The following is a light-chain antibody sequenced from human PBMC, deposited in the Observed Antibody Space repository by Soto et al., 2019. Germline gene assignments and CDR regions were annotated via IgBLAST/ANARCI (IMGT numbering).Light chain of an antibody. CDR2: GVS. J-gene: IGKJ1*01. CDR3: QHYNNWPTWT. Sequence: EIVMTQSPATLSVSPGERATLSCRASQSVSSNLAWYQQKPGQAPRLLIYGVSIRATGIPARFSGSGSGTEFTLTVSSLQSEDFAVYYCQHYNNWPTWTFGQGTKVDIK. V-gene: IGKV3-15*01. CDR1: QSVSSN.